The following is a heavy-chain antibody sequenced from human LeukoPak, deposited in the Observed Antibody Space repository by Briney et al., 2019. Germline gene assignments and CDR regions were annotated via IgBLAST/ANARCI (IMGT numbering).Heavy chain of an antibody. V-gene: IGHV4-59*11. J-gene: IGHJ3*02. Sequence: PSETLPLTCTVSGGTFNSHHWRWIRQPPGKGLAWIGYISYIGSTNYNPSLKSRVTISVDTSKNQFSLKLRSVTAADAAVYFCAGDPTTVTKGLEIWGQGTMVTVSS. CDR1: GGTFNSHH. CDR3: AGDPTTVTKGLEI. D-gene: IGHD4-17*01. CDR2: ISYIGST.